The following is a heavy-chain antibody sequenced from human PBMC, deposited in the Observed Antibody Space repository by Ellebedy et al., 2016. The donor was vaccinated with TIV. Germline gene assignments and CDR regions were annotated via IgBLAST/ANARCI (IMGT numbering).Heavy chain of an antibody. CDR3: AGYYGSGTADYGMDV. D-gene: IGHD3-10*01. V-gene: IGHV4-59*01. CDR2: IYYSGST. Sequence: MPSETLSLTCTVSGGSISSYYWSWIRQPPGKGLEWIGYIYYSGSTNYNPSLKSRVTISVDTSKNQFSLKLSSVTAADTAVYYCAGYYGSGTADYGMDVWGQGTTVTVSS. CDR1: GGSISSYY. J-gene: IGHJ6*02.